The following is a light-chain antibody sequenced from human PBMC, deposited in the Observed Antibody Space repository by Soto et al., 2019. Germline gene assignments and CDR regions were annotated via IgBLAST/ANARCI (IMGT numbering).Light chain of an antibody. CDR2: GAS. J-gene: IGKJ4*01. CDR1: QGVSSN. Sequence: EIVMTQSPATLSLSPGERATLSCRASQGVSSNLAWYQQKPGQAPRLLIYGASTRATGIPARFSGSGSVTEFTLTISSLQSCDFAIYSPQRYNSWPLTSRGGSK. CDR3: QRYNSWPLT. V-gene: IGKV3-15*01.